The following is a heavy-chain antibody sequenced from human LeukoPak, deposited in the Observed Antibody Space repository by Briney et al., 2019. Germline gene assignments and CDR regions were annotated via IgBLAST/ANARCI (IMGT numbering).Heavy chain of an antibody. CDR3: VRGRKDLDF. Sequence: GQSLRLSCAPSGFTFGDYAISWFRQAPGRGLEWVGFIRSKAYGETTQYAASVKGRFFISRDDSRSVAFPQMNSLKTEDTGLYYCVRGRKDLDFWGQGILVTVSS. CDR1: GFTFGDYA. J-gene: IGHJ4*02. V-gene: IGHV3-49*03. CDR2: IRSKAYGETT.